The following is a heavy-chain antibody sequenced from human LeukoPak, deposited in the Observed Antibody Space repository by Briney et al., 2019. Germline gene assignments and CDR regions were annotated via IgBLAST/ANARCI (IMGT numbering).Heavy chain of an antibody. J-gene: IGHJ6*03. CDR3: ARMVRGVIISYMDV. CDR1: GFTFSSYA. V-gene: IGHV3-30*04. CDR2: ISYDGSNK. D-gene: IGHD3-10*01. Sequence: GGSLRLSCAASGFTFSSYAMHWVRQAPGKGLEWVAVISYDGSNKYYADSVKGRFTISRDNSKNTLYLQMNSLRAEDTAVYYCARMVRGVIISYMDVWGKGTTVTVSS.